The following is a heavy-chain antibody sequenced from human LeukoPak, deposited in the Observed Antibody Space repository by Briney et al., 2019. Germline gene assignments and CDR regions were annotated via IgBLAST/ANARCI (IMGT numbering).Heavy chain of an antibody. V-gene: IGHV1-18*01. D-gene: IGHD6-13*01. CDR3: ARGGPFSIAAARVYYFDY. J-gene: IGHJ4*02. CDR1: DYTFSSYG. CDR2: ISPYSDNT. Sequence: ASVKVFCKASDYTFSSYGISWVRQAPRQGPEWMGWISPYSDNTNYAQNLQGRVTMTTDTSTSTAYMELRSLTSDDTAMYYCARGGPFSIAAARVYYFDYWGQGTLVTVSS.